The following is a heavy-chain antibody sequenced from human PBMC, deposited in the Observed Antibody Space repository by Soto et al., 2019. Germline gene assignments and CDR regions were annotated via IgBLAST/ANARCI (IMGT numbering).Heavy chain of an antibody. J-gene: IGHJ6*03. CDR2: INPSGGST. D-gene: IGHD3-10*01. Sequence: QVQLVQSGAEVKKPGASVKVSCKASGYTFTSYYMHWVRQAPGQGLEWMGIINPSGGSTSYAQKFQCRVTMTRDSSTSTVYMQLSSLRSEDTAVYSCARGTGSRAPLHYYYDYMEVWGKGNTVTVSS. CDR1: GYTFTSYY. CDR3: ARGTGSRAPLHYYYDYMEV. V-gene: IGHV1-46*03.